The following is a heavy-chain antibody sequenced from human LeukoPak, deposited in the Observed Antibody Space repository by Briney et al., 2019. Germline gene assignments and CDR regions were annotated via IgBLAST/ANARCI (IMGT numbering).Heavy chain of an antibody. V-gene: IGHV1-46*01. CDR1: GYTFTSYY. Sequence: ASVKVSCKASGYTFTSYYMHCMRQAPGQGLEWMGIINPSGGSTRYAQKFQGRVTRTRDMSTSTVYMELSSLRSEDTAVYYCATGGDYVWGSYRSGNAFDIWGQGTMVTVSS. D-gene: IGHD3-16*02. CDR3: ATGGDYVWGSYRSGNAFDI. CDR2: INPSGGST. J-gene: IGHJ3*02.